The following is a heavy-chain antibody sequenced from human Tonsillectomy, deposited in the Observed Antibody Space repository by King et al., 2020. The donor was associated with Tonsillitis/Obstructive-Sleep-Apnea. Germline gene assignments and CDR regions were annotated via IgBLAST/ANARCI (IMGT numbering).Heavy chain of an antibody. J-gene: IGHJ5*02. CDR1: GFTFSDHY. D-gene: IGHD6-19*01. Sequence: VQLVESGGGLVQPGGSLRLSCAVSGFTFSDHYMDWVRQAPGKGLEWVGRTRNKANSYTTDYAAFVKGRFIISRDDSKNSLYLQMNSLKTEDTAVYYCARAVAGTLSWFDPWGRGTLVTVSS. CDR2: TRNKANSYTT. V-gene: IGHV3-72*01. CDR3: ARAVAGTLSWFDP.